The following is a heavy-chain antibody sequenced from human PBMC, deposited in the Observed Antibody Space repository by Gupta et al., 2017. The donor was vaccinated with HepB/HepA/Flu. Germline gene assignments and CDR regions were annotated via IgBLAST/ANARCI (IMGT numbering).Heavy chain of an antibody. Sequence: QVQLQQWGAGLLKPSETLSLTCAVYGGSFSGYYWSWIRQPPGKGLEWIGEINHSGSTNYNPSLKSRVTISVDTSKNQFSLKLSSVTAADTAVYYCAREEGNCSSTSCYTGYGYWGQGTLVTVSS. D-gene: IGHD2-2*02. CDR3: AREEGNCSSTSCYTGYGY. J-gene: IGHJ4*02. V-gene: IGHV4-34*01. CDR2: INHSGST. CDR1: GGSFSGYY.